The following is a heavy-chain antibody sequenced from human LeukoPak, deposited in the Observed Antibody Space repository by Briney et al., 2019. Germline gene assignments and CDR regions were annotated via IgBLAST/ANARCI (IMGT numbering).Heavy chain of an antibody. Sequence: PGGSLRLSCAASGFTFSDYYMSWIRQAPGKGLEWVSYISSSSSYTNYADSVKGRFTISRDNAKNSLYLQMNSLRDEDTAVYYCARSFINYYDSSGYYHLGAFDIWGQGTMVTVSS. V-gene: IGHV3-11*06. CDR2: ISSSSSYT. J-gene: IGHJ3*02. D-gene: IGHD3-22*01. CDR1: GFTFSDYY. CDR3: ARSFINYYDSSGYYHLGAFDI.